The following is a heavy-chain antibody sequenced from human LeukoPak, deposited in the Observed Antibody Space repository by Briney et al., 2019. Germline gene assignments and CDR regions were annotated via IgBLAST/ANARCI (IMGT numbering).Heavy chain of an antibody. J-gene: IGHJ6*02. CDR3: ARGEDNWIYKRVHKTMDV. Sequence: GGSLRLSCAASGITVSRSYMNWVRQAPGEGLEWVSVIYSGGTTDYADSVKGRFTISRDKSKNTLFLQMNSLRVEDTAVYYCARGEDNWIYKRVHKTMDVWGQGTTVTASS. CDR1: GITVSRSY. D-gene: IGHD1-7*01. CDR2: IYSGGTT. V-gene: IGHV3-66*02.